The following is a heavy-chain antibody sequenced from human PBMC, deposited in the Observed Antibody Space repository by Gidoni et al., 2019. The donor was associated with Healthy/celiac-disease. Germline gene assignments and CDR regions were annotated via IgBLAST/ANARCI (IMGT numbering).Heavy chain of an antibody. J-gene: IGHJ4*02. CDR2: IYYSGST. V-gene: IGHV4-61*01. CDR1: GCSVSSGSYY. Sequence: QVQLQESGPGLVKPSETLSLTCTVSGCSVSSGSYYWSWIRQPPGQGLEWIGYIYYSGSTNYNPSLKSRVTISVDTSKNQFSLKLSSVTAADTAVYYCARVNYDYIWGSYRFDYWGQGTLVTVSS. D-gene: IGHD3-16*02. CDR3: ARVNYDYIWGSYRFDY.